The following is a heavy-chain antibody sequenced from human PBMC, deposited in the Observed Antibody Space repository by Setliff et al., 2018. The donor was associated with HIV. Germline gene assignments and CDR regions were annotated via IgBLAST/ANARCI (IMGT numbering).Heavy chain of an antibody. CDR2: ISSYNGKT. D-gene: IGHD1-1*01. CDR3: ARDGFVDRATGTTHLDS. J-gene: IGHJ4*02. V-gene: IGHV1-18*01. CDR1: GYSFSSHG. Sequence: ASVKVSCKTSGYSFSSHGVSWVRQAPGQGLEWLGWISSYNGKTKYGQNVQGRVTLTTDTSTSTAYMELRSLRSDDTALYYCARDGFVDRATGTTHLDSWGQGTLVTVS.